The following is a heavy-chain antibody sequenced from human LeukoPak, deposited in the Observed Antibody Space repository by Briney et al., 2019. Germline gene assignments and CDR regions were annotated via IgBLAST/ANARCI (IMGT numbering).Heavy chain of an antibody. Sequence: GGSLRLSCAASGFTFSSYAMSWVRQAPGKGLEWVSAISGSGGSTYYADSVKGRFTISRDNSKNTLYLQMNSLRAEDTAVYYCAKDPPRAYYDSSGLDAFDIWGQGTMVTVSS. D-gene: IGHD3-22*01. CDR1: GFTFSSYA. V-gene: IGHV3-23*01. CDR2: ISGSGGST. J-gene: IGHJ3*02. CDR3: AKDPPRAYYDSSGLDAFDI.